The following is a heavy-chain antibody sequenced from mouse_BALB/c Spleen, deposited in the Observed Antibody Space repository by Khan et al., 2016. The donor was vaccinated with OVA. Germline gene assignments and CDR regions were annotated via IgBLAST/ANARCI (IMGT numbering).Heavy chain of an antibody. CDR2: IAPANGNT. CDR1: GFNIKDSY. CDR3: SHPSHGPRDFEF. Sequence: VQLKESGAELVKPGASVKLSCTASGFNIKDSYLHWVKQTPEQGLEWIGRIAPANGNTKYDPKFQGRATITADTSSNTFYLQLNSLTSEDAAVDYCSHPSHGPRDFEFWGEGTTVTVS. J-gene: IGHJ1*01. V-gene: IGHV14-3*02.